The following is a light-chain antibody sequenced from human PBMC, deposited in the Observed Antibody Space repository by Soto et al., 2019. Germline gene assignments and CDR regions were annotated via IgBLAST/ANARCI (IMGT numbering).Light chain of an antibody. CDR3: QQSYSTPGT. V-gene: IGKV1-39*01. CDR1: HSINRN. J-gene: IGKJ1*01. CDR2: TAS. Sequence: DIQMTQSPSSLSASVGDRVTITCRASHSINRNLNWYQQKPGKAPKLLIYTASTLQGGVPSRFSGSGSGTDFTLTINSLQPEDFATYYCQQSYSTPGTFGQGTKVEIK.